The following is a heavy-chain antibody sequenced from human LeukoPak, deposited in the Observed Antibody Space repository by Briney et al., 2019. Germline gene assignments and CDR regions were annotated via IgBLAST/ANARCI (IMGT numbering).Heavy chain of an antibody. Sequence: GGSLRLSCAASGFTFSSYSMNWVRQAPGKGLEWVSSISSSSSYIYYADSVKGRFTISRDNAKNSLYLQMNSLRAEDTAVYYCASCLYDILTGPLDYYYGMDVWGQGTTVTVSS. CDR3: ASCLYDILTGPLDYYYGMDV. J-gene: IGHJ6*02. CDR2: ISSSSSYI. CDR1: GFTFSSYS. V-gene: IGHV3-21*01. D-gene: IGHD3-9*01.